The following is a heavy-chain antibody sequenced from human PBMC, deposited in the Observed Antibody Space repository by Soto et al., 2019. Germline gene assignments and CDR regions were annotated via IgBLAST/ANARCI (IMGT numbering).Heavy chain of an antibody. D-gene: IGHD6-13*01. Sequence: GESLKISCLCSGYTFSNFWIGWVRQLPGRGLEWMGIIYPGDQETRYSPSFHGKVTISADKSINTAYLQWNSLEASDTAFYFCARSPRSSPYFDYWGQGALVTVSS. CDR3: ARSPRSSPYFDY. V-gene: IGHV5-51*01. CDR2: IYPGDQET. CDR1: GYTFSNFW. J-gene: IGHJ4*02.